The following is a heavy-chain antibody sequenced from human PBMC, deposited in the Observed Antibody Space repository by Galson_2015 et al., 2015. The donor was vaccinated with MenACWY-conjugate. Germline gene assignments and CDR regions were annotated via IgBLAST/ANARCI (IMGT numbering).Heavy chain of an antibody. CDR2: IGRRGYT. CDR1: RFTFSNYD. Sequence: SLRLSCAASRFTFSNYDMHWVRQITGKGLQWVSGIGRRGYTYYTGSVKGRFTISRENAKDSLYLQMNSLRAEDTAVYYCVRRSAGLGSYSDAFDIWGLGTMVTVSS. J-gene: IGHJ3*02. D-gene: IGHD1-26*01. CDR3: VRRSAGLGSYSDAFDI. V-gene: IGHV3-13*01.